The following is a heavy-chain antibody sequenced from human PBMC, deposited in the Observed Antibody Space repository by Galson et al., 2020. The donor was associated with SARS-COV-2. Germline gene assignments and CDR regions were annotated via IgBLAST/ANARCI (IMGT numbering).Heavy chain of an antibody. Sequence: SETLSLTCAVYGGSFSGYYWSWIRQPPGKGLEWIGELNHSGSTSYNPSLKSRVTISVDTSKNQFSLKLSSVTAADTAVYYCARTYYYDNSAKTPGFDYWGQGTLVTVS. V-gene: IGHV4-34*01. J-gene: IGHJ4*02. D-gene: IGHD3-22*01. CDR1: GGSFSGYY. CDR2: LNHSGST. CDR3: ARTYYYDNSAKTPGFDY.